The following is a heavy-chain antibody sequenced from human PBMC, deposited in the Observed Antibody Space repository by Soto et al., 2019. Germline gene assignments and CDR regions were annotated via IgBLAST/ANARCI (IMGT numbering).Heavy chain of an antibody. CDR2: INPSGGGT. CDR1: GYTFTSYY. Sequence: QVQLVQSGAEVKKPGASVKVSCKASGYTFTSYYMHWLRQAPGQGLEWMGIINPSGGGTSYAQKFQGRATMTRNTSTSTVYMELSSLRSEDTAVYYCAREEYSYGRTFDYWGQGTLVTVSS. J-gene: IGHJ4*02. D-gene: IGHD5-18*01. V-gene: IGHV1-46*03. CDR3: AREEYSYGRTFDY.